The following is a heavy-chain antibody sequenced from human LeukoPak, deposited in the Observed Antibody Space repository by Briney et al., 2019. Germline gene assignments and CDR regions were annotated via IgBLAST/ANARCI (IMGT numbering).Heavy chain of an antibody. J-gene: IGHJ1*01. CDR1: GGSISSGGYY. Sequence: SQTLSLTCSVSGGSISSGGYYWSWIRRPPGKGLECIGYMYHSGSTYYNPSLKSRVTISVDRSKNQFSLKLSSVTAADTAVYYCASDGVGEYFHHWGQGTLVTVSS. CDR2: MYHSGST. V-gene: IGHV4-30-2*01. CDR3: ASDGVGEYFHH. D-gene: IGHD2-8*01.